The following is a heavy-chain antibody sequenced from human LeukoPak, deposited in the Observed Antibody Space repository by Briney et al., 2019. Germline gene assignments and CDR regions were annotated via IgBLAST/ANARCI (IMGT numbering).Heavy chain of an antibody. D-gene: IGHD3-16*01. Sequence: SETLSLTCTVSGGSASSGTYYWNWIRQPPGKGLEWIGYIYYSGSTTYNPSLKSRVTISVDTSKNQFSLKLSSVTAADTVVYYCAGVRYYDSGHYFDYWGQGTLVTVSS. CDR1: GGSASSGTYY. CDR2: IYYSGST. V-gene: IGHV4-61*01. CDR3: AGVRYYDSGHYFDY. J-gene: IGHJ4*02.